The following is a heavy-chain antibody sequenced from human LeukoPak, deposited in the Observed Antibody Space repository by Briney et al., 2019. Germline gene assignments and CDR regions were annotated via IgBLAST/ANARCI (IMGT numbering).Heavy chain of an antibody. CDR1: GGSISSYY. Sequence: SEALSLTCTVSGGSISSYYWSWIRQPPGKGLEWIGYIYYSGSTNYNPSLKSRVTISVDTSKNQFSLKLSSVTAADTAVYYCARDLIAVAGTRGYYGMDVWGQGTTVTVSS. CDR3: ARDLIAVAGTRGYYGMDV. V-gene: IGHV4-59*01. D-gene: IGHD6-19*01. J-gene: IGHJ6*02. CDR2: IYYSGST.